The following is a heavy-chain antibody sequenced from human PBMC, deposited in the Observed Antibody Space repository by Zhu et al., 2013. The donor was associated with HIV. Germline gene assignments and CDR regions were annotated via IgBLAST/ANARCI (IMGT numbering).Heavy chain of an antibody. Sequence: QVQLVQSGAEVRKPGASVKVSCKASGYTFTGYYVHWVRQAPGQGLEWMGLINPNSGGTQYAQKFQGRVTMTRDTSITTACMDLSRLRSDDTAVYYCVRDRRQWLTLEYWGLGTLVTVSS. CDR2: INPNSGGT. J-gene: IGHJ4*02. CDR3: VRDRRQWLTLEY. CDR1: GYTFTGYY. V-gene: IGHV1-2*02. D-gene: IGHD6-19*01.